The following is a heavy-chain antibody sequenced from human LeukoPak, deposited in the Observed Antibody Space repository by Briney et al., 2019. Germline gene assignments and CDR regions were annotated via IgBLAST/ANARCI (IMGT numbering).Heavy chain of an antibody. Sequence: PSETLSLTCTVSGGSISSSSYYWGWIRQPPGKGLEWIGTIYYSGSTYYNPSLKSRVTISVDTSKNQFSLKLSSVTAADTAVYYCARGIEDHWGGYRYLDYWGQGTLVTVSS. J-gene: IGHJ4*02. CDR3: ARGIEDHWGGYRYLDY. V-gene: IGHV4-39*07. CDR2: IYYSGST. D-gene: IGHD3-16*02. CDR1: GGSISSSSYY.